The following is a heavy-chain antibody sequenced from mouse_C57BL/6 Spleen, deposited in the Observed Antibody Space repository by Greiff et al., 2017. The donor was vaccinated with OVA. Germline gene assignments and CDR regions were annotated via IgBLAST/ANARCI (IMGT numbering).Heavy chain of an antibody. CDR2: IHPSDSDT. CDR3: AMAPLYDGYYKYFDY. J-gene: IGHJ2*01. D-gene: IGHD2-3*01. Sequence: QVQLKQPGAELVKPGASVKVSCKASGYTFTSYWMHWVKQRPGQGLEWIGRIHPSDSDTNYNQKFKGKATLTVDKSSSTAYMQLSSLTSEDSAVYYCAMAPLYDGYYKYFDYWGQGTTLTVSS. CDR1: GYTFTSYW. V-gene: IGHV1-74*01.